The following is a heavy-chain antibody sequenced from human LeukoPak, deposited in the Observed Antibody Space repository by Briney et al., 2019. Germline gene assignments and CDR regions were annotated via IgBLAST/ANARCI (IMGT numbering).Heavy chain of an antibody. CDR2: ISTYNDNT. D-gene: IGHD6-6*01. Sequence: ASVKVSCKASGYTFTNFDICWVRQAPGQGLEWMGWISTYNDNTVYAQKLHGRVTMTTDTSTSTAYMDLRSLGSDDTALYYCARSSSPYRSSTQGAFDIWGQGTMVTVSS. CDR3: ARSSSPYRSSTQGAFDI. V-gene: IGHV1-18*01. CDR1: GYTFTNFD. J-gene: IGHJ3*02.